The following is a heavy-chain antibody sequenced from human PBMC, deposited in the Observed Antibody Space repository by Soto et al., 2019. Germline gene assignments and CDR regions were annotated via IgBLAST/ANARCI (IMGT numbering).Heavy chain of an antibody. CDR2: ISYDGSNK. J-gene: IGHJ5*02. Sequence: CAASGFTFSSYAMHWVRQAPGKGLEWVAVISYDGSNKYYADSVKGRFTISRDNAKNTLYLQMNSLRAEDTAVYYCARDRSSWFPSGPWGQGTLVTVSS. V-gene: IGHV3-30-3*01. CDR3: ARDRSSWFPSGP. D-gene: IGHD6-13*01. CDR1: GFTFSSYA.